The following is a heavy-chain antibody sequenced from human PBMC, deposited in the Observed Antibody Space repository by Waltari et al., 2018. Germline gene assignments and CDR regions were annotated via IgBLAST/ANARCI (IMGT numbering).Heavy chain of an antibody. Sequence: QMQLQESGPGLVTPSGTLSLTGVFSGDSMSTNNWWSWVRQSPEKGLEWIGQVHRSGRTNYNPSFASRVDMSLEMSINQFSLKVVSATAADTAVYYCARDRGRGLYLDSWGQGTLVTVSP. D-gene: IGHD2-15*01. J-gene: IGHJ4*02. CDR2: VHRSGRT. CDR1: GDSMSTNNW. CDR3: ARDRGRGLYLDS. V-gene: IGHV4-4*02.